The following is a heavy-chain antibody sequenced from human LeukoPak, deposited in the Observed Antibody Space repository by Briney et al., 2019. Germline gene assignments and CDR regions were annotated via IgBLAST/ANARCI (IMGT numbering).Heavy chain of an antibody. J-gene: IGHJ4*02. CDR1: GFTLSSYE. Sequence: GGSLRLSCTVSGFTLSSYEMSWIRQAPGKGLEWVSSIDYSGGSTYYADSVKGRFTISRDNPKNTLYLQMNSLRAEDTAVYYCAKDPEMTTVTTGFDYWGQGTLVTVSS. CDR3: AKDPEMTTVTTGFDY. D-gene: IGHD4-17*01. CDR2: IDYSGGST. V-gene: IGHV3-23*01.